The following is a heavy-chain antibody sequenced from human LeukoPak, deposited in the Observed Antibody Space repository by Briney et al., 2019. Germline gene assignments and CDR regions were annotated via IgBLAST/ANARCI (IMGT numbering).Heavy chain of an antibody. J-gene: IGHJ4*02. V-gene: IGHV3-43*02. CDR2: ISGDGGST. CDR1: GFTFDDYA. Sequence: GGSLRLSXAASGFTFDDYAMHWVRQAPGKGLEWVSLISGDGGSTYYADSVKGRFTISRDNSKNSLYPQMNSLRTEDTALYYCAKELFNWNYGALGFDYWGQRTLVTVSS. CDR3: AKELFNWNYGALGFDY. D-gene: IGHD1-7*01.